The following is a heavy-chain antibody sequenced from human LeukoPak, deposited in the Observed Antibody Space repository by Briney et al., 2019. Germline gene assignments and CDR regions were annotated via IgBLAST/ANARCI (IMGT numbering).Heavy chain of an antibody. V-gene: IGHV5-51*01. Sequence: GESLKISCKGSGYSFTSYWIGWVRQMPGKGLEWMGIIYPGDSDTRYSPSFQGQVTISADKSISTAYLQWSSLKASDTAMYYCARQSHDYGDYVVYNRFDPWGQETLVTVSS. CDR2: IYPGDSDT. CDR1: GYSFTSYW. CDR3: ARQSHDYGDYVVYNRFDP. D-gene: IGHD4-17*01. J-gene: IGHJ5*02.